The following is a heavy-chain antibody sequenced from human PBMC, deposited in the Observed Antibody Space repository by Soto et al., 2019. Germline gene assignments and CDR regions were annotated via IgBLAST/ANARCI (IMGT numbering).Heavy chain of an antibody. V-gene: IGHV1-46*01. D-gene: IGHD3-10*01. J-gene: IGHJ6*02. CDR1: GYTFTSYY. CDR2: INPSGGST. Sequence: QVQLVQSGAEVKKPGASVKVSCKASGYTFTSYYMHWVRQAPGQGLEWMGIINPSGGSTSYAQKFQGRVTMTRHTSTSTVYMELRSLRSEDTAVYYCAREGDLRYYGMDVWGQGTTVTVSS. CDR3: AREGDLRYYGMDV.